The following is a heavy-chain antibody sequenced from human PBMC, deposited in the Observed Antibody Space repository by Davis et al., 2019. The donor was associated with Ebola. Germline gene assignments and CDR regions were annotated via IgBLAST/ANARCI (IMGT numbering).Heavy chain of an antibody. CDR3: ARTYYDILTGYSQFDY. CDR2: IYYSGST. CDR1: GGSISSGGYY. Sequence: SETLSLTCTISGGSISSGGYYWSWTRQHPGKGLEWIGYIYYSGSTYYNPSLKSRVTISVDTSKNQFSLKLSSVTAADTAVYYCARTYYDILTGYSQFDYWGQGTLVTVSS. D-gene: IGHD3-9*01. V-gene: IGHV4-31*03. J-gene: IGHJ4*02.